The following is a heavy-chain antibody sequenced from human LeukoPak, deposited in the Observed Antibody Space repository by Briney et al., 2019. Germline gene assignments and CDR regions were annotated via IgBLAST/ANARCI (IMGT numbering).Heavy chain of an antibody. CDR2: IYKDGST. Sequence: SETLSLTCTVSGDSISSSYWSWIRQSPGKGLEWIGRIYKDGSTIYNPSLKSRVTISVDKSKNQFSLRFSYVTAADTAIYYCARGMQASRSGFNFDHWGQGTLVTVSS. V-gene: IGHV4-4*08. CDR1: GDSISSSY. CDR3: ARGMQASRSGFNFDH. D-gene: IGHD6-25*01. J-gene: IGHJ4*02.